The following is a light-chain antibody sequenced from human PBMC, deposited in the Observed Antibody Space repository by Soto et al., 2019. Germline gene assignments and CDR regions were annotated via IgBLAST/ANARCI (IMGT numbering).Light chain of an antibody. Sequence: QSALTQPPSASGSPGQSVTISCTGTSSDVGAYNYVSWYQQHPGKAPKLMISEVNKRPSGVPDRFSGSKSSNTASLTVSGLQPEDEADYYCSSYGGPNNSNYVFGTGTKLTVL. CDR2: EVN. CDR3: SSYGGPNNSNYV. V-gene: IGLV2-8*01. CDR1: SSDVGAYNY. J-gene: IGLJ1*01.